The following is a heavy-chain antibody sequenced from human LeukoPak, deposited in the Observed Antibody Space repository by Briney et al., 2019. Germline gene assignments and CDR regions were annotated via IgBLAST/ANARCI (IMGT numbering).Heavy chain of an antibody. D-gene: IGHD3-10*01. J-gene: IGHJ5*02. Sequence: PGGSLRLSCAASGFTFSDYYMSWIRQAPGKGLEWASYISSSSSTIYYADSVKGRFTISRDNAKNSLYLQMNSLRAEDTAVYYCARDYGFLWFGELSGWFDPWGQGTLVTVSS. CDR3: ARDYGFLWFGELSGWFDP. CDR1: GFTFSDYY. CDR2: ISSSSSTI. V-gene: IGHV3-11*04.